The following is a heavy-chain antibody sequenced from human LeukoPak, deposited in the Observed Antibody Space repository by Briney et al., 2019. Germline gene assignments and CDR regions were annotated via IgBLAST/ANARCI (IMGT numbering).Heavy chain of an antibody. CDR1: GFTFSSYW. CDR3: AKDGYGSGSYYPYYMDV. V-gene: IGHV3-7*03. CDR2: IKQGGSEK. Sequence: PGGSLRLSCAASGFTFSSYWMSWVRQAPGKGLEWVANIKQGGSEKYYVDSVKGRFTISRDNAKNSLYLQMNSLRAEDTALYYCAKDGYGSGSYYPYYMDVWGKGTTVTVSS. D-gene: IGHD3-10*01. J-gene: IGHJ6*03.